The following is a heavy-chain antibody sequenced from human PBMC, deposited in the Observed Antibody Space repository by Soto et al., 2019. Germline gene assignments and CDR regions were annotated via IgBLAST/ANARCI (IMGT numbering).Heavy chain of an antibody. J-gene: IGHJ4*02. CDR3: AKGPIVATITDPFDY. CDR2: ISYDGSNK. V-gene: IGHV3-30*18. Sequence: GGSLRLSCAASGFTFSSYGMHWVRQAPGKGLEWVAVISYDGSNKYYADSVKGRFTISRDNSKNTLYMQMNSLRAEDMAVYYCAKGPIVATITDPFDYWGQGTLVTVSS. D-gene: IGHD5-12*01. CDR1: GFTFSSYG.